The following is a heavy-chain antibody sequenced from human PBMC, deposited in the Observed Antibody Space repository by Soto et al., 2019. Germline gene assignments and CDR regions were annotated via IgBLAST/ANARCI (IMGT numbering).Heavy chain of an antibody. CDR3: ARVVEQLAKRYYYYYGMDV. Sequence: GGSLRLSCAASGFTFSSYWMHWVRQAPGKGLVWVSRINSDGSSTSYADSVKGRFTISRDNAKNTLYLQMNSLRAEDTAVYYCARVVEQLAKRYYYYYGMDVWRQGTTVTVSS. V-gene: IGHV3-74*01. D-gene: IGHD6-6*01. J-gene: IGHJ6*02. CDR1: GFTFSSYW. CDR2: INSDGSST.